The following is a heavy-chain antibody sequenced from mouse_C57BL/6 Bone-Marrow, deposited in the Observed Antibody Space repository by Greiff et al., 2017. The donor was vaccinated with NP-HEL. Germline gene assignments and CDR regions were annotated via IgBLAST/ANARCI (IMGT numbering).Heavy chain of an antibody. J-gene: IGHJ3*01. Sequence: QVQLQQPGAELVKPGASVKLSCKASGYTFTSYWMHWVKQRPGRGLGWIGRIDPNSGGTKYNEKFKSKATLTVDKPSSTAYMQLSSLTSEDSAVYYCARKRDYYSNYGFAYWGQGTLVTVSA. D-gene: IGHD2-5*01. CDR1: GYTFTSYW. V-gene: IGHV1-72*01. CDR2: IDPNSGGT. CDR3: ARKRDYYSNYGFAY.